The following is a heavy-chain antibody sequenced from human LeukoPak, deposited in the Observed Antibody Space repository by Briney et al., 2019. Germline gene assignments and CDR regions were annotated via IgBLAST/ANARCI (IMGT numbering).Heavy chain of an antibody. CDR2: INSDGSST. Sequence: GGSLRLSCAASGFTFSSYWMHWVRQTPGKGLVWVARINSDGSSTSYADSVKGRFTISRDNAKNTLSLQMNSLRAEDTAFYYCAILAAAGTADYWGQGTLVTVSS. V-gene: IGHV3-74*01. CDR1: GFTFSSYW. J-gene: IGHJ4*02. CDR3: AILAAAGTADY. D-gene: IGHD6-13*01.